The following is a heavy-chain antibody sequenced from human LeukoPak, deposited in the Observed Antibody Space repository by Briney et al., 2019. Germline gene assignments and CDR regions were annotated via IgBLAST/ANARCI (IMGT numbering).Heavy chain of an antibody. J-gene: IGHJ4*02. D-gene: IGHD3-16*01. CDR3: ASGRQLGY. CDR1: GLTVSSYW. CDR2: IKQDGSEK. Sequence: GGSVSLSCAPSGLTVSSYWTRWVRQAPGKGLVCVANIKQDGSEKYYVDSVKGRFTISRDNAKNSLYLQMNSLRAEDTALYYCASGRQLGYWGQGTLVTVSS. V-gene: IGHV3-7*01.